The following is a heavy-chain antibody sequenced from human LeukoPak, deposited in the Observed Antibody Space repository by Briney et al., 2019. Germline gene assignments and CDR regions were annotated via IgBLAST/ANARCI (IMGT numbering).Heavy chain of an antibody. J-gene: IGHJ5*02. D-gene: IGHD3-3*01. Sequence: SGPTLVKPTQALTLTCTFSGFSRRTSGVGVGWIRQPPGKALEWLALISWNDDKRYSPSLKSRLTITKATSKKQVVLTMTNMDPVDTATYYCAHRVSWRLYDFWSGLTFLYNWFDPWGQGTLVTVSS. CDR2: ISWNDDK. CDR3: AHRVSWRLYDFWSGLTFLYNWFDP. CDR1: GFSRRTSGVG. V-gene: IGHV2-5*01.